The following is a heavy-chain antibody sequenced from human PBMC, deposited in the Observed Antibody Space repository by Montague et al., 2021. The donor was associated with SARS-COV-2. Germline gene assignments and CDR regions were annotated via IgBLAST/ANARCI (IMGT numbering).Heavy chain of an antibody. Sequence: LRLSCAASGFTFSSYWMSWVRQPPGKGLEWIGEINHSGSTNYNPSLKSRVTISVDTSKNQFSLKLSSVTAADTAVYYCAREGYSFSLTRGSSWFDPWGQGTLVTVSS. D-gene: IGHD2-15*01. V-gene: IGHV4-34*01. J-gene: IGHJ5*02. CDR3: AREGYSFSLTRGSSWFDP. CDR1: GFTFSSYW. CDR2: INHSGST.